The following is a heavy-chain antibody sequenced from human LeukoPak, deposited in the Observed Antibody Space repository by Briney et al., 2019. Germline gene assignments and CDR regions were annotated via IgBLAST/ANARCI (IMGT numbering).Heavy chain of an antibody. V-gene: IGHV1-8*01. CDR1: GFTFTSYD. J-gene: IGHJ5*02. CDR2: MNPNNGNT. Sequence: ASVKVSCKASGFTFTSYDINWVRQAAGQGLEWMGWMNPNNGNTGYAQKFQGRVAMTRDTTISTAYMELRSLRSEDTAVYYCVRDGEGVAISVNYWFDPWGQGTLVTVSS. CDR3: VRDGEGVAISVNYWFDP. D-gene: IGHD3-10*01.